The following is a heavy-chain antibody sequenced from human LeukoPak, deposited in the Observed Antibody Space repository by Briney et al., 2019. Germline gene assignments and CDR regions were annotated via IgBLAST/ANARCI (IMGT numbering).Heavy chain of an antibody. Sequence: GRPLRLSCTASGFTFGDYAMSWVRQAPGKGLEWVGFIRSKAYGGTTEYAASVKGRFTISRDDSKSIAYLQMNSLKTEDTAVYYCTRDVGLDSGSYLGSLFDYWGQGTLVTASS. V-gene: IGHV3-49*04. CDR3: TRDVGLDSGSYLGSLFDY. D-gene: IGHD3-10*01. J-gene: IGHJ4*02. CDR1: GFTFGDYA. CDR2: IRSKAYGGTT.